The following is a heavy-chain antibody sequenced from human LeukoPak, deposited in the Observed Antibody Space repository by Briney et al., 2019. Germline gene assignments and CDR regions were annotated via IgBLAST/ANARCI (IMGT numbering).Heavy chain of an antibody. J-gene: IGHJ4*02. V-gene: IGHV3-9*01. CDR3: AKDIGSGSYSFGPLDY. D-gene: IGHD3-10*01. CDR1: GFTFGDYA. CDR2: ISWNSGSI. Sequence: PGRSLRLSCAASGFTFGDYAMHWVRQAPGKGLEWVSGISWNSGSIGYADSVKGRFTISRDNAKNSLYLQMNSLRAEDTALYYCAKDIGSGSYSFGPLDYWGQGTLVTVSS.